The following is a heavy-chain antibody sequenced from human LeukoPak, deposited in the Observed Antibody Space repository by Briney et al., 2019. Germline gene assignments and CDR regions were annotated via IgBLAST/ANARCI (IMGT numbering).Heavy chain of an antibody. V-gene: IGHV3-23*01. CDR3: ANDLRWGSFDI. D-gene: IGHD1-26*01. CDR1: GFTFTTYG. J-gene: IGHJ3*02. Sequence: GGSLRLSCAASGFTFTTYGMNWVRQAPGKGLEWVSGVIPSGASTYYADSVKGRFTISRDNSKNTLYLLMNSLRAEDTAVYYCANDLRWGSFDIRGQGTMVTVSS. CDR2: VIPSGAST.